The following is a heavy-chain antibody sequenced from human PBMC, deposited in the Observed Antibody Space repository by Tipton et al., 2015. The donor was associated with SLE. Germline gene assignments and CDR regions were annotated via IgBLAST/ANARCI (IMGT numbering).Heavy chain of an antibody. V-gene: IGHV4-59*11. Sequence: TLSLTCTVSGGSISSHYWSWIRQPPGKGLEWIGYIYYSGSTNYNPSLKSRVTISVDTSKNQFSLKLSSVTAADTAVYYCAREGYSGMDVWGQGTTVTVSS. CDR1: GGSISSHY. CDR2: IYYSGST. CDR3: AREGYSGMDV. J-gene: IGHJ6*02. D-gene: IGHD5-18*01.